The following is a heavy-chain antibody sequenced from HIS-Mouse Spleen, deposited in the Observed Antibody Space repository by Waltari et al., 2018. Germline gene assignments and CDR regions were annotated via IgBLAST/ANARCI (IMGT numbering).Heavy chain of an antibody. V-gene: IGHV4-39*01. Sequence: QLQLQESGPGLVKPSETLSLTCTVSGGSISSSSYYLGWIRQPPGQGLEWIGSIYYSGSTYYNPSLKSRVTISVDTSKNQFSLKLSSVTAADTAVYYCARLIAVVGHGFFDYWGQGTLVTVSS. CDR3: ARLIAVVGHGFFDY. CDR1: GGSISSSSYY. CDR2: IYYSGST. D-gene: IGHD6-19*01. J-gene: IGHJ4*02.